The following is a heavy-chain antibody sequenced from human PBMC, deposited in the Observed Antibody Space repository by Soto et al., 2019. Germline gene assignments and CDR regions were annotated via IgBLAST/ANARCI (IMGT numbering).Heavy chain of an antibody. D-gene: IGHD6-13*01. J-gene: IGHJ4*02. Sequence: EVQLVESGGGLVKPGGSLRLSCAASGFTFSSYSMNWVRQAPGKGLEWVSSSSSRSSHIYYADSVKCRFNVSRDRAKNSLYRQMNSLRAEDTAVYYCARGEELAQFDYWGQGILVTVSS. CDR3: ARGEELAQFDY. CDR2: SSSRSSHI. V-gene: IGHV3-21*06. CDR1: GFTFSSYS.